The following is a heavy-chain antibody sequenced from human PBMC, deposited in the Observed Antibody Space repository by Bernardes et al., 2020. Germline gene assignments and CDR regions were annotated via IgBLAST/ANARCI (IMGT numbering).Heavy chain of an antibody. CDR3: ATREVARIYYYYGMDV. J-gene: IGHJ6*04. CDR2: LYSAGAA. V-gene: IGHV3-53*01. CDR1: GFSVSDNY. D-gene: IGHD1-26*01. Sequence: GSLRLSCAASGFSVSDNYMGWVRQAPGKGLEWVSILYSAGAALYADSAEGRFTISRDNANNTLYLQMNSLRAEDTAVYYCATREVARIYYYYGMDVWGKGTTVTVSS.